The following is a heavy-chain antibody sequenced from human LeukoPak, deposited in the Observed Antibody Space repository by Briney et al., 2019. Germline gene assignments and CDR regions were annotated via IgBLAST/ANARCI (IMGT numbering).Heavy chain of an antibody. V-gene: IGHV1-69*05. D-gene: IGHD3-9*01. CDR1: GDTFSSYA. Sequence: ASAKVSCKASGDTFSSYAISWVRQAPGQGLEWMGGIIPIFGTANYAQKFQGRVTITTDASTSTAYMELSSPRSEDTAVHYCASPEYYDILTGFGHWGQGTLVTVSS. CDR3: ASPEYYDILTGFGH. J-gene: IGHJ4*02. CDR2: IIPIFGTA.